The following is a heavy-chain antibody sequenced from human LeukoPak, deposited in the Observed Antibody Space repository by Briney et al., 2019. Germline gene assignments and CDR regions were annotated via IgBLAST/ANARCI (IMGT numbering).Heavy chain of an antibody. CDR2: IKPDGSEI. CDR1: GFTFSDYW. V-gene: IGHV3-7*02. D-gene: IGHD2-15*01. Sequence: GGSLRLSCAASGFTFSDYWMDWVRQAPGKGLEWVANIKPDGSEIYYVDSVKGRFTISRDNAKNSLHLQMSSLRAEDAAVYYCTRSLDYWGQGTLVTVSS. CDR3: TRSLDY. J-gene: IGHJ4*02.